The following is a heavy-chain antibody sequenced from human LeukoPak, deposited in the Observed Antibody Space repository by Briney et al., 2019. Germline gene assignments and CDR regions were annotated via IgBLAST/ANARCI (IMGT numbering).Heavy chain of an antibody. CDR2: INSDGSWT. Sequence: GGSLRLSCAASGNYWMHWVRQVPGKGLVWISHINSDGSWTSYADSVKGRFTISKDNAKNTVYLQMNSLRAEDTAVYYCVSFYETYWGRGTLVTVSS. V-gene: IGHV3-74*01. J-gene: IGHJ4*02. D-gene: IGHD5/OR15-5a*01. CDR3: VSFYETY. CDR1: GNYW.